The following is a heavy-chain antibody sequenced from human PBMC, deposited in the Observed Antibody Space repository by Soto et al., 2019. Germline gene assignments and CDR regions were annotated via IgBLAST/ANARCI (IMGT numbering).Heavy chain of an antibody. CDR1: GGSISSGGYY. D-gene: IGHD3-22*01. Sequence: SSETLSLTCTVSGGSISSGGYYWSWIRQHPGKGLEWIGYIYYSGSTYYNPSLKSRVTISVDTSKNQFSLKLSSVTAADTAVYYCARDYYDSSGYYSFDYWGQGTLVTVSS. J-gene: IGHJ4*02. V-gene: IGHV4-31*03. CDR3: ARDYYDSSGYYSFDY. CDR2: IYYSGST.